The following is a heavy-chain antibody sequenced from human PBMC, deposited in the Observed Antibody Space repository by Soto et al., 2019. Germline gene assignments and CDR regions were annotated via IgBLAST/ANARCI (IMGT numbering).Heavy chain of an antibody. CDR2: ISGSGGST. J-gene: IGHJ4*02. CDR1: GFTFSSYA. V-gene: IGHV3-23*01. Sequence: EVQLLESGGGLVQPGGSLRLSCAASGFTFSSYAMSWVRQAPGKGLEWVSAISGSGGSTYYADSVKGRFTISRDNSKNTLYLQMNSLRAEDTAVYYCAKDLKERVWVASYLDYWGQGTLVTVSS. CDR3: AKDLKERVWVASYLDY. D-gene: IGHD3-16*01.